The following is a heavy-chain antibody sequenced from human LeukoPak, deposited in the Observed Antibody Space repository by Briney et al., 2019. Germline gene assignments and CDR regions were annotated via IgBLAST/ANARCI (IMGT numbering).Heavy chain of an antibody. V-gene: IGHV3-66*01. Sequence: PGGSLRHSCAASGFTVSSNYMSWVRQAPGKGLEWVSVIYSGGSTYYADSVKGRFTISRDNSKNTLYLQMNSPRAEDTAVYYCARDFVVTKGFGAFDIWGQGTMVTVSS. J-gene: IGHJ3*02. CDR2: IYSGGST. CDR3: ARDFVVTKGFGAFDI. D-gene: IGHD3-16*01. CDR1: GFTVSSNY.